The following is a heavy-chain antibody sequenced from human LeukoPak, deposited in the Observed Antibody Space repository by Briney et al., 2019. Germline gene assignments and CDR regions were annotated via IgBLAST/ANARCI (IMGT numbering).Heavy chain of an antibody. CDR2: INWNGDST. CDR1: GFTFDDDG. V-gene: IGHV3-20*04. J-gene: IGHJ4*02. D-gene: IGHD6-13*01. CDR3: ARGAGSSWYRNHFDY. Sequence: PGGSLRLSCAASGFTFDDDGMSWVRQAPGKGLEWVSSINWNGDSTGDADSVKGRFTISRDNAKNSLYLQMNSLRVEDTAFYYCARGAGSSWYRNHFDYWGQGTLVTVSS.